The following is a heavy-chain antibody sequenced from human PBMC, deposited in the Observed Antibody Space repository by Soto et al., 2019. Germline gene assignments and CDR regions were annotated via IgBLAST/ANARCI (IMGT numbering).Heavy chain of an antibody. Sequence: SETLSLTCTVSGGSISSSSYYWGWIRQPPGKGLEWIGSIYYSGSTYYNPSLKSRVTISVDTSKNQFSLKLSSVTAADTAVYYCAKDLYYDFWSGHDYWGQGTLVTVSS. CDR2: IYYSGST. CDR3: AKDLYYDFWSGHDY. D-gene: IGHD3-3*01. J-gene: IGHJ4*02. V-gene: IGHV4-39*02. CDR1: GGSISSSSYY.